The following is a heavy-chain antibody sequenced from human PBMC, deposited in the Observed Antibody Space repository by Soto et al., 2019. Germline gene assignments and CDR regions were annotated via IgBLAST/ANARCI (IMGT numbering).Heavy chain of an antibody. J-gene: IGHJ5*02. CDR3: AQDLGSSWYHYNSFAP. CDR1: GFTFSGYA. V-gene: IGHV3-23*01. CDR2: IGSGSP. D-gene: IGHD6-13*01. Sequence: EVQLLESGGGLVQPGGSLRLSCVASGFTFSGYAMSWVRQAPGKGLEWVSAIGSGSPFYADSVKGRFTISRDNANSMLYLQMNSLRADDTAVYFCAQDLGSSWYHYNSFAPGGQGTLVTVSS.